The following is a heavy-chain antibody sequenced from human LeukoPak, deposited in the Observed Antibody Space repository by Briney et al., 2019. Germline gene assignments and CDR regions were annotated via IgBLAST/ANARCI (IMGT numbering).Heavy chain of an antibody. Sequence: GGSLRLSCAAPGFTFSSYAMHWVRQAPGKGLEWVAVISYDGSNKYYADSVKGRFTISRDNSKNTLYLQMNSLRAEDTAVYYCARGYDILTGYNYYGMDVWGQGTTVTVSS. CDR2: ISYDGSNK. V-gene: IGHV3-30*04. J-gene: IGHJ6*02. CDR1: GFTFSSYA. D-gene: IGHD3-9*01. CDR3: ARGYDILTGYNYYGMDV.